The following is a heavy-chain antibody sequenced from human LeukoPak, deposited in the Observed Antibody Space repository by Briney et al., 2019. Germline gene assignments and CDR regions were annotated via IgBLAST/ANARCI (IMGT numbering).Heavy chain of an antibody. Sequence: PSETLSLTCTVSGGSVNSYYWSWIRQPAGKGLEGIGHIYASGSNDYNPSLTSRVTMSLDMAKNQFSLRLTSVTAADTAVYFCARMVPAGTHNYWGQGLLVTVSS. CDR1: GGSVNSYY. V-gene: IGHV4-4*07. J-gene: IGHJ4*02. CDR2: IYASGSN. CDR3: ARMVPAGTHNY. D-gene: IGHD2-2*01.